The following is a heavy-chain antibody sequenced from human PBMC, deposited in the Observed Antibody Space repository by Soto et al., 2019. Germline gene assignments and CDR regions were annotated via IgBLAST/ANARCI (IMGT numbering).Heavy chain of an antibody. V-gene: IGHV1-3*01. CDR3: ARDHPSGSLSFDY. CDR2: INAGNGNT. Sequence: SVKASCKASGYTFTSYAMHWVHQAPGQRLEWMGWINAGNGNTKYSQKFQGRVTITRDTSASTAYMELSSLRSEDTAVYYCARDHPSGSLSFDYWGQGTLVTVSS. J-gene: IGHJ4*02. CDR1: GYTFTSYA. D-gene: IGHD1-26*01.